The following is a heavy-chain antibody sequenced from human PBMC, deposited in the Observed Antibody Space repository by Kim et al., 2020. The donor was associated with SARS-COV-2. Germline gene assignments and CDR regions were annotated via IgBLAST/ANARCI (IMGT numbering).Heavy chain of an antibody. V-gene: IGHV3-23*01. Sequence: VKGRLPISRDNSKNTLYLQMNSLRAEDTAVYYCAKDSSLGSGNGYFDYWGQGTLVTVSS. CDR3: AKDSSLGSGNGYFDY. D-gene: IGHD3-10*02. J-gene: IGHJ4*02.